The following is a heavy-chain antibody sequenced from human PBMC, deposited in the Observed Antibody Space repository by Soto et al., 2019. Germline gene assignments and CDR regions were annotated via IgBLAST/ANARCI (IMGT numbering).Heavy chain of an antibody. Sequence: QVQLVQSGAEVKKPGSSVKVSCKASGGTFSSYAISWVRQAPGQGLEWMGGIIPIFGTAHYAQKFQGRVTITADESTSTAYMELSSLRSEDTAVYYCARLGADAPWGLYGMDVWGQGTTVTVSS. J-gene: IGHJ6*02. CDR3: ARLGADAPWGLYGMDV. CDR1: GGTFSSYA. V-gene: IGHV1-69*01. D-gene: IGHD3-10*01. CDR2: IIPIFGTA.